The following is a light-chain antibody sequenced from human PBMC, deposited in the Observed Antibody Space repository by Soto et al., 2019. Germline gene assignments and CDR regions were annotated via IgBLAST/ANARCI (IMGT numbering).Light chain of an antibody. J-gene: IGLJ1*01. CDR2: GDI. V-gene: IGLV1-40*01. CDR1: NSNIGAGYD. CDR3: QSYDSSLSGLYV. Sequence: QSVLTQPPSVSGAPGQRVTISCNASNSNIGAGYDVHWYQHLPGTAPKLLIYGDINRPSGVPDRFSGSKSGTSASLAITGLQAEYEADYYCQSYDSSLSGLYVFGTGTKLTVL.